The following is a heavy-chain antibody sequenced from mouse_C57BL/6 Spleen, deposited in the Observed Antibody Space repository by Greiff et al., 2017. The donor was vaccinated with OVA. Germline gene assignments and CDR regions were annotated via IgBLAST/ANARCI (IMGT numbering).Heavy chain of an antibody. V-gene: IGHV3-1*01. CDR3: ARGGERYFDY. CDR1: GYSITSGYD. Sequence: EVHLVESGPGMVKPSQSLSLTCTVTGYSITSGYDWHWIRHFPGNKLEWMGYISYSGSTNYNPSLKSRISITHDTSKNHFFLKLNSVTTEDTATYYCARGGERYFDYWGQGTTLTVSS. J-gene: IGHJ2*01. CDR2: ISYSGST.